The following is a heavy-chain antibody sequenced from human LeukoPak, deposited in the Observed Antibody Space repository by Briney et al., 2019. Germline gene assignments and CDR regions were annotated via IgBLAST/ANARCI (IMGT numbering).Heavy chain of an antibody. V-gene: IGHV4-39*02. CDR2: IYYTGST. D-gene: IGHD2-15*01. J-gene: IGHJ4*02. Sequence: PSETLSLTCSVSGGSISSSSLYWSWIRQPPGKGLEWIGSIYYTGSTYYDPSLKSRVTISVDTSNNQFSLSLTSVTAADTAVYYCAREVGGDYFDYWGQGTLVTVSS. CDR3: AREVGGDYFDY. CDR1: GGSISSSSLY.